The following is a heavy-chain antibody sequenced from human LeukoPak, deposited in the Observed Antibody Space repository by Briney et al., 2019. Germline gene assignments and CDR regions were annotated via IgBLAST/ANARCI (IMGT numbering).Heavy chain of an antibody. V-gene: IGHV5-51*01. CDR2: IYPGDPDT. CDR3: ARFAQSSGTYYAAFDY. D-gene: IGHD3-10*01. Sequence: GESLKISCKGSGYSFTSYWIGWVRQMPGRGLEWMGIIYPGDPDTRYSPSFQGQVTISADKSISTAYLQWSSLKASDTAMYYCARFAQSSGTYYAAFDYWGQGTLVTVSA. J-gene: IGHJ4*02. CDR1: GYSFTSYW.